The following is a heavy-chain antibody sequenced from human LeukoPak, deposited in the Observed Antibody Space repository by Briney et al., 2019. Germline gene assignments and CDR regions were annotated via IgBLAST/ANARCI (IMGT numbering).Heavy chain of an antibody. Sequence: PSETLSLTCSVSGDSINNYYWNWIRQPPGKELEWIGYTHYTGNTKSNPSLKSRVTTSVDTSKSQFSLKLSSVTAADTAVYYCAKWSSTLKAFDFWGQGILVTVSS. CDR3: AKWSSTLKAFDF. CDR1: GDSINNYY. D-gene: IGHD2-8*01. V-gene: IGHV4-59*08. J-gene: IGHJ4*02. CDR2: THYTGNT.